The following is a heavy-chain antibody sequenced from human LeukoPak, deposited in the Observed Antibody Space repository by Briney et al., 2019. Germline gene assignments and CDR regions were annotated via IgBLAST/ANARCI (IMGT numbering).Heavy chain of an antibody. V-gene: IGHV1-2*02. CDR1: GYTFTGYY. J-gene: IGHJ6*03. Sequence: ASVKVSCKASGYTFTGYYMDWVGQAPGQELEWMEWINPHSVGTNYAQKFQGRVTMTRDTSISTAYMELSRLRSDDTAVYYCARDRVNIVVVPAAMAYYYYYMDVWGKGTTVTVSS. D-gene: IGHD2-2*01. CDR2: INPHSVGT. CDR3: ARDRVNIVVVPAAMAYYYYYMDV.